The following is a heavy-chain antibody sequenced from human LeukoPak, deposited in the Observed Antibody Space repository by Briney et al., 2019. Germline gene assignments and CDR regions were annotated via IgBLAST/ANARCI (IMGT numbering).Heavy chain of an antibody. J-gene: IGHJ4*02. CDR3: ARGEAAYYDILTGYYRGGVTYDY. V-gene: IGHV1-69*06. CDR2: IIPIFGTA. D-gene: IGHD3-9*01. CDR1: GGTFSSYA. Sequence: ASVKVSCKASGGTFSSYAISWVRQAPGQGLEWMGGIIPIFGTANYAQKFQGRVTITADKSTSTAYMELSSLRSEDTAVYYCARGEAAYYDILTGYYRGGVTYDYWGQGTLVTVSS.